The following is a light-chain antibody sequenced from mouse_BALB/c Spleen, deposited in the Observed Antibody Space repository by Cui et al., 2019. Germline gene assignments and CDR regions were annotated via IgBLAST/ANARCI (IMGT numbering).Light chain of an antibody. CDR3: QQWSSNPLT. CDR1: SSVSY. V-gene: IGKV4-68*01. CDR2: LTS. Sequence: QIVLTQSPALMSASQGEKVTMTCSASSSVSYMYWYQQKPRSSPKPWIYLTSNLASGVPARFSGSGSGTSYSPTISSMEAEDAATYYCQQWSSNPLTFGAGTKLELK. J-gene: IGKJ5*01.